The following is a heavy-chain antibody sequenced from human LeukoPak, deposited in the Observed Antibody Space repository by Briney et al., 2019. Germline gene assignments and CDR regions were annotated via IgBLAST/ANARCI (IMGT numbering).Heavy chain of an antibody. J-gene: IGHJ6*03. D-gene: IGHD5-12*01. Sequence: ASVRVSCKASGYTFTGYYMHWVRQAPGQGLEWMGRINPNSGGTNYAQKFQGRVTMTRDTSISTAYMELSRLRSDDTAMYYCASDVDIVATNGGTDYYYMDVWGKGTTVTVSS. CDR1: GYTFTGYY. CDR3: ASDVDIVATNGGTDYYYMDV. CDR2: INPNSGGT. V-gene: IGHV1-2*06.